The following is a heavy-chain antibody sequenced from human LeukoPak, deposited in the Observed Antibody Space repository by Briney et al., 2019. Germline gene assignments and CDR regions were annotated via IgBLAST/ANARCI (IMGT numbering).Heavy chain of an antibody. V-gene: IGHV3-21*01. Sequence: GGSLRLSCSASGFTFSSYAMYWVRQAPGKGLEWVSYISSSRSYIYYADSVKGRFTISRDNAKNSLYLQMSSLRVEDTAVYYCAREHSGGGNYYDSSGYYRSFDYWGQGTPVTVSS. J-gene: IGHJ4*02. CDR3: AREHSGGGNYYDSSGYYRSFDY. CDR1: GFTFSSYA. D-gene: IGHD3-22*01. CDR2: ISSSRSYI.